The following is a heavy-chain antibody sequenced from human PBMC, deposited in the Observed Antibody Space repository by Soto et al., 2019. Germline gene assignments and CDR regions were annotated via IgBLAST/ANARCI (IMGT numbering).Heavy chain of an antibody. CDR1: GGSISSGDYY. D-gene: IGHD3-10*01. Sequence: SATRSITCTVSGGSISSGDYYWSWIRQPPGKGLEWIGYIYYSGSTYYNPSLKSRVTISVDTSKNQFSLKLSSVTAADTAVYYCARDHLRSGMDVWGQGTTVTVSS. CDR2: IYYSGST. CDR3: ARDHLRSGMDV. V-gene: IGHV4-30-4*01. J-gene: IGHJ6*02.